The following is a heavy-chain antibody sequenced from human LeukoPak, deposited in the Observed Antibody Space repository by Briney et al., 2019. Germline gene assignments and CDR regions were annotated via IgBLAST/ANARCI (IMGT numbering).Heavy chain of an antibody. V-gene: IGHV4-39*01. CDR1: GGSISSSSYY. D-gene: IGHD6-13*01. CDR2: IYYSGST. CDR3: ARRYSSSWYSQTDY. Sequence: TSETLSLTCTVSGGSISSSSYYWGWIRQPPGKGLVWIGSIYYSGSTSYNPSLKSRVTMSVDTSKNQFSLKLSSVTAADTAVYYCARRYSSSWYSQTDYWGQGTLVTVSS. J-gene: IGHJ4*02.